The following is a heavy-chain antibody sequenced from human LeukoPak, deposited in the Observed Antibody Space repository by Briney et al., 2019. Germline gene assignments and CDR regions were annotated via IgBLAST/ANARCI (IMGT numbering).Heavy chain of an antibody. J-gene: IGHJ4*02. D-gene: IGHD3-3*01. CDR1: GYTFTGYY. CDR2: INPSGGST. Sequence: ASVKVSCKASGYTFTGYYMHWVRQAPGQGLEWMGIINPSGGSTSYAQKFQGRVTMTRDTSTSTVYMELSSLRSEDTAVYYCARAYRSGYTIFGVVSPHYWGQGTLVTVSS. V-gene: IGHV1-46*03. CDR3: ARAYRSGYTIFGVVSPHY.